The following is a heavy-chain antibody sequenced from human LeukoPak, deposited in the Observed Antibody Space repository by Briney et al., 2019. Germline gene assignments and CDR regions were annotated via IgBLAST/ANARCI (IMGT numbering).Heavy chain of an antibody. V-gene: IGHV4-59*01. CDR1: GGSISSYY. Sequence: SETLSLTCTVSGGSISSYYWSWIRRPPGKGLEWIGYIYYSGSTHYNPSLKSRVTISVDTSKNQFSLKLRSVTAADTAVYYCARTTEGYAGGPGYSYYYYMDVWGKGPRSPSP. J-gene: IGHJ6*03. D-gene: IGHD5-12*01. CDR2: IYYSGST. CDR3: ARTTEGYAGGPGYSYYYYMDV.